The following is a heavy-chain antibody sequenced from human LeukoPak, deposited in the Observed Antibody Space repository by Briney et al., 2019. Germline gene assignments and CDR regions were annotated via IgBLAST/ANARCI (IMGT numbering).Heavy chain of an antibody. J-gene: IGHJ4*02. CDR3: CRRYYGGHVLDY. CDR2: IRGKTLRYTT. CDR1: GFNFSDAA. V-gene: IGHV3-73*01. Sequence: PGGSLKLSCSASGFNFSDAAFHWVRQASEKGLEWVGRIRGKTLRYTTAYAASVKGRFIVSRDDSGNTGFLQMNSLKTEDTAVYYCCRRYYGGHVLDYWGQGTLVTVSS. D-gene: IGHD4-23*01.